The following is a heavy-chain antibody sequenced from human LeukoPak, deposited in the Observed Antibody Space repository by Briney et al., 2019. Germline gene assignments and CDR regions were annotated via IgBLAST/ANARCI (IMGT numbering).Heavy chain of an antibody. CDR2: ISGSGGST. D-gene: IGHD3-9*01. CDR3: ARDILTGPYYFDY. V-gene: IGHV3-23*01. Sequence: GGSLRLSCAASGFPFSSYAMSWVRQAPGKGLEWVSAISGSGGSTYYADSVKGRFTISRDNSKNTLYLQMNSLRAEDTAVYYCARDILTGPYYFDYWGQGTLVTVSS. J-gene: IGHJ4*02. CDR1: GFPFSSYA.